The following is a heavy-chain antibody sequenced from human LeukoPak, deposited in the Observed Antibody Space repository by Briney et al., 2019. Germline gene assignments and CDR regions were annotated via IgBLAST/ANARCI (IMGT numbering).Heavy chain of an antibody. D-gene: IGHD3-22*01. J-gene: IGHJ4*02. V-gene: IGHV1-24*01. CDR2: FDPEDGET. CDR3: ATAPYYYDSSLDY. Sequence: ASVKVSCKVSGYTLTELSMHWVRQAPGKGLEWMGGFDPEDGETIYAQKFQGRVTMTEDTSTDTAYMELSSLRSEGTAVYYCATAPYYYDSSLDYWGQGTLVTVSS. CDR1: GYTLTELS.